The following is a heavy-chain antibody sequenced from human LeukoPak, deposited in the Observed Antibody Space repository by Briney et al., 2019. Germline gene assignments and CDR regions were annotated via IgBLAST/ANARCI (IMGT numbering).Heavy chain of an antibody. CDR1: GFAFSSYA. V-gene: IGHV3-23*01. J-gene: IGHJ3*02. Sequence: TGGSLRLSCAASGFAFSSYAMSWVRQAPGKGLEWVSAISGSGGSTYYADSVKGRFTISRDNSKNTLYLQMNSLRAEDTAVYYCAKGAWDIVVVPAVKKDAFDIWGQGTMVTVSS. CDR2: ISGSGGST. CDR3: AKGAWDIVVVPAVKKDAFDI. D-gene: IGHD2-2*01.